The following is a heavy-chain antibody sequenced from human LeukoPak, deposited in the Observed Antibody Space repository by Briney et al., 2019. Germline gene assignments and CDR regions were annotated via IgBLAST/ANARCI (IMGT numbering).Heavy chain of an antibody. V-gene: IGHV4-61*02. CDR2: IYTSGST. J-gene: IGHJ1*01. D-gene: IGHD3-10*01. CDR3: ARVGRSEYFQH. Sequence: TSQTLSLTCTVSGGSISSGSYYWSWIRQPAGKGLEWIGRIYTSGSTNYNPSLKSRVTISVDTSKNQFSLKLSSETAADTAVYYCARVGRSEYFQHWGQGTLVTVSS. CDR1: GGSISSGSYY.